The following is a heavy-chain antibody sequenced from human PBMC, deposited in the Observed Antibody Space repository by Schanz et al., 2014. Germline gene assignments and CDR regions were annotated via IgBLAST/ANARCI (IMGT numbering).Heavy chain of an antibody. Sequence: EVQLLESGGGLVQPGGSLRLSCAASGFTFGDYAMTWVRQAPGKGLEWVSAINTGVNTYYADSVRGRFTMSRDNSKNTLYLQMNSLRAGDAAVYYCARVKYCTITRCYRTETEGIYYMDVWGKGTTXTVSS. CDR3: ARVKYCTITRCYRTETEGIYYMDV. J-gene: IGHJ6*03. D-gene: IGHD2-2*01. CDR1: GFTFGDYA. V-gene: IGHV3-23*01. CDR2: INTGVNT.